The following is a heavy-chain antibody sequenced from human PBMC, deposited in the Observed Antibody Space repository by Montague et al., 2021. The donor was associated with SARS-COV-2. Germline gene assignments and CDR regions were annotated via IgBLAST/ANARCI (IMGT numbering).Heavy chain of an antibody. CDR2: IDWDDDK. CDR3: AREIAGATVLDC. V-gene: IGHV2-70*11. D-gene: IGHD1-26*01. J-gene: IGHJ4*01. Sequence: PALVKPPQTLPLTCTFSGFSLSTSGMCVTWIRQPPGKALEWLARIDWDDDKYYSTSLKTRLTISKDTSKNQVVLTMTNMDPVDTATYYCAREIAGATVLDCWGQGTLVTVSS. CDR1: GFSLSTSGMC.